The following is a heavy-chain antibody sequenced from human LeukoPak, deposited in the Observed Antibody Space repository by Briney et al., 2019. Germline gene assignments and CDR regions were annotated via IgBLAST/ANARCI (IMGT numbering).Heavy chain of an antibody. CDR1: GFTFTSSA. V-gene: IGHV1-58*01. D-gene: IGHD4-17*01. CDR2: IVVGSGNT. J-gene: IGHJ2*01. CDR3: AVSTVTNAPMPRNWYFDL. Sequence: GASVKVSCKASGFTFTSSAVQWVRQARGQRLEWIGWIVVGSGNTNYAQKFQERVTITRDMSTSTAYMELRSLRSEDTAVYYCAVSTVTNAPMPRNWYFDLWGRGTLVTVSS.